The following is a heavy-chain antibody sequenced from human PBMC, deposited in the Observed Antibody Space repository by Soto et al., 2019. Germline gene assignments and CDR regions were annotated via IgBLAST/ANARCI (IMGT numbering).Heavy chain of an antibody. D-gene: IGHD3-22*01. Sequence: NPSETLSLTCTVSGGSISSGDYYWSWIRQPPGKGLEWIGYIYYSGSTYYNPSLKSRVTISVDTSKNQFSLKLSSVTAADTAVYYCARGFTEYYYDSSGYYPRLWGQGTLVTVSS. CDR3: ARGFTEYYYDSSGYYPRL. CDR1: GGSISSGDYY. CDR2: IYYSGST. V-gene: IGHV4-30-4*01. J-gene: IGHJ4*02.